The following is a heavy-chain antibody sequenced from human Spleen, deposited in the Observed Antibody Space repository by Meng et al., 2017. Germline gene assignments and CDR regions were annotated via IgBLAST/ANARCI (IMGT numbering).Heavy chain of an antibody. D-gene: IGHD3-10*01. J-gene: IGHJ6*02. CDR2: IYHSGST. CDR3: ATPYYYGSGSYGV. CDR1: GGSFSGYY. V-gene: IGHV4-34*01. Sequence: GSLRLSCAVYGGSFSGYYWSWIRQPPGKGLEWIGSIYHSGSTYYNPSLKSRVTISVDTSKNQFSLKLSSVTAADTAVYYCATPYYYGSGSYGVWGQGTTVTVSS.